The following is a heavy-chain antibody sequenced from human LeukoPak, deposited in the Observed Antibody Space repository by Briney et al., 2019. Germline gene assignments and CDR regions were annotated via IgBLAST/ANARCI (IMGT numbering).Heavy chain of an antibody. D-gene: IGHD5-18*01. Sequence: SETLSLTRTVSGGSISSSNYYWGWIRQPPGKGLEWIGSIYYSGSTYYNPSLKSRVTISVDTSKNQFSLKLSSVTAADTTVYYCASQTGYSYGSLYYFDYWGQGTLVTVSS. V-gene: IGHV4-39*01. CDR2: IYYSGST. CDR1: GGSISSSNYY. J-gene: IGHJ4*02. CDR3: ASQTGYSYGSLYYFDY.